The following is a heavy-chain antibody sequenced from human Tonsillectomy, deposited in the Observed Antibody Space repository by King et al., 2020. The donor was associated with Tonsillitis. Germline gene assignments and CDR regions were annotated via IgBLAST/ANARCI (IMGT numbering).Heavy chain of an antibody. Sequence: DVQLVESGGDLVQPGGSLRLSCAASGFTFSSYAMNWVRQAPGKGLEWVSGISDNGGSTYYADSVKGRFTISRDNSKNTLYMQMNSLRAEDTAVYYCAKPPRYSSGRSDWYFDLWGRGTLVTVSS. V-gene: IGHV3-23*04. J-gene: IGHJ2*01. CDR1: GFTFSSYA. CDR3: AKPPRYSSGRSDWYFDL. D-gene: IGHD6-19*01. CDR2: ISDNGGST.